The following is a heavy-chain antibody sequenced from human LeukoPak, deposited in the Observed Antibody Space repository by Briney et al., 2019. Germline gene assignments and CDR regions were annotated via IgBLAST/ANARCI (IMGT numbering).Heavy chain of an antibody. CDR3: ARGGSSRGDRFDY. D-gene: IGHD3-10*01. J-gene: IGHJ4*02. CDR1: GGTFGSYA. V-gene: IGHV1-69*05. CDR2: IIPIFGTA. Sequence: SVKVSCKASGGTFGSYAISWVRQAPGQGLEWMGRIIPIFGTANYAQKFQGRVTITTDESTSTAYMELSSLRSEDTAVYYCARGGSSRGDRFDYWGQGTLVTVSS.